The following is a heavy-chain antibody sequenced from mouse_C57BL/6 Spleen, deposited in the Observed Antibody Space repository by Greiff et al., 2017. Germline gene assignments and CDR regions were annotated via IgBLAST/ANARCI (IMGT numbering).Heavy chain of an antibody. CDR1: GYTFTSYW. J-gene: IGHJ1*03. D-gene: IGHD2-3*01. V-gene: IGHV1-52*01. CDR2: IDPSDSET. CDR3: TRSRDGSWYFDV. Sequence: QVQLQQPGAELVRPGSSVTLSCKASGYTFTSYWMHWVKQRPIQGLEWIGNIDPSDSETHYNQKFKDKATLTVDKSSSTAYMQLSSLTSEDSAVYYCTRSRDGSWYFDVWCTGTTVTVSS.